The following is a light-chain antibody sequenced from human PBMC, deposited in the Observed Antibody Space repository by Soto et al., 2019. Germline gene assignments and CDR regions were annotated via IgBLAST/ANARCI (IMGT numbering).Light chain of an antibody. CDR1: QSVGHN. CDR3: QQYNNWPWT. V-gene: IGKV3-15*01. CDR2: GAS. Sequence: DIVMTQSPVTLSVSPGDRATLSCRASQSVGHNLAWFQQKPGQAPRLLIYGASAGATGIPDRFSGSGFGTELPLTISSLQSEDLAVYYWQQYNNWPWTFGQGTKVEMK. J-gene: IGKJ1*01.